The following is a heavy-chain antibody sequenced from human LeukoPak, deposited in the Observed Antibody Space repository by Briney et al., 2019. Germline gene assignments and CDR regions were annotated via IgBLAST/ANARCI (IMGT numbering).Heavy chain of an antibody. CDR2: ISYDGSNK. Sequence: PGRSLRLSCAASGFTFSNYGMHWVRQAPGKGLEWVAVISYDGSNKYCADSVKGRFTISRDNSKNTLYLQMNSLRAEDTAVYYCAKVGLVYYGSGSATYFDYWGQGTLVTVSS. CDR1: GFTFSNYG. J-gene: IGHJ4*02. V-gene: IGHV3-30*18. D-gene: IGHD3-10*01. CDR3: AKVGLVYYGSGSATYFDY.